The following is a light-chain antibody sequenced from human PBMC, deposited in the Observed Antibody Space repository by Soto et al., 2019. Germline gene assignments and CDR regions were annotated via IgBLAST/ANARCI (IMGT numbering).Light chain of an antibody. CDR2: EVS. CDR3: SSYAGSNNLWV. CDR1: SSDVGGYNY. Sequence: QSALTQPPSASGSPGQSVTISCTGTSSDVGGYNYVSWYQQHPGKAPKLMIYEVSKRPSGVPDRFSGSKPGNTASLTVSGLQAEDEADYYCSSYAGSNNLWVFGGGTKLTVL. J-gene: IGLJ3*02. V-gene: IGLV2-8*01.